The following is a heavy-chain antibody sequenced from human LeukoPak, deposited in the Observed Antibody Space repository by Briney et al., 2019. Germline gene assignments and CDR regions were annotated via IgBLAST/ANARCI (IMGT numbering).Heavy chain of an antibody. CDR1: GYTFTSYG. CDR2: ISAYNGNT. CDR3: ARDHSGYDYFDY. V-gene: IGHV1-18*01. D-gene: IGHD5-12*01. J-gene: IGHJ4*02. Sequence: GAPVKVSCKASGYTFTSYGISWVRQAPGQGLEWMGWISAYNGNTNYAQKLQGRVTMTTDTSTSTAYMELRSLRSDDAAVYYCARDHSGYDYFDYWGQGTLVTVSS.